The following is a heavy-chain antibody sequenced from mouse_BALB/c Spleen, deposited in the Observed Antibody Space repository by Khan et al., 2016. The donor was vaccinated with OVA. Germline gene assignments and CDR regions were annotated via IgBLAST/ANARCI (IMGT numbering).Heavy chain of an antibody. J-gene: IGHJ2*01. Sequence: LEVSGAELAKPGASVKMSCTASGYTFTSYWMHWIKQRPGQGLEWIGYINPTSGYTDYNQKFKDKATLTADKSSSTAYMQLSSLASDDSAVYYCARDRIDYWGQGTALTVSS. V-gene: IGHV1-7*01. CDR1: GYTFTSYW. CDR2: INPTSGYT. CDR3: ARDRIDY.